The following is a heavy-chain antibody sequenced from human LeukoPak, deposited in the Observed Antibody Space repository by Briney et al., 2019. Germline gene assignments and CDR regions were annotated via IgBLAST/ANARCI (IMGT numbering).Heavy chain of an antibody. CDR3: AREGELGTTSSYYYMDV. D-gene: IGHD1-7*01. J-gene: IGHJ6*03. V-gene: IGHV1-2*02. CDR1: GYTFTGYY. Sequence: ASVKVSCKASGYTFTGYYMHWVRQAPGQGLEWMGWINPNSGGTNYAQKFQGKVTMTRDTSISTAYMELSRLRSDDTAVYYCAREGELGTTSSYYYMDVWGKGTTVTVSS. CDR2: INPNSGGT.